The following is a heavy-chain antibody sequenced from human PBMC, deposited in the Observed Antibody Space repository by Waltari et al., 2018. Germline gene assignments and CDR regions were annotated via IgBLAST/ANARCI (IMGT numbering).Heavy chain of an antibody. CDR1: GGSISSHY. Sequence: QVQLQESGPGLVKPSETLSLPCTVSGGSISSHYWSWIRQPPGKGLEWIGYIYYSGSTNYNPSLKSRVTISVDTSKNQFSLKLSSVTAADTAVYYCARDLLGVGASDYWGQGTLVTVSS. CDR2: IYYSGST. V-gene: IGHV4-59*11. CDR3: ARDLLGVGASDY. D-gene: IGHD1-26*01. J-gene: IGHJ4*02.